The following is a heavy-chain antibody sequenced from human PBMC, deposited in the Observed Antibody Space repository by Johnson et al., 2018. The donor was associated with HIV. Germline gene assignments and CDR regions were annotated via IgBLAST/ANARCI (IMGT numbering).Heavy chain of an antibody. CDR2: ISYDGSNK. CDR1: GFTFSSYW. Sequence: QVQLVESGGGLVQPVGSLRLSCAASGFTFSSYWMSWVRQAPGKGLEWVAVISYDGSNKYYADSVKGRFTISRDNSKNTLYLQMNSLRAEDTAVYYCASSESFGAFDIWGRGTMVTVSS. J-gene: IGHJ3*02. CDR3: ASSESFGAFDI. D-gene: IGHD1-26*01. V-gene: IGHV3-30*14.